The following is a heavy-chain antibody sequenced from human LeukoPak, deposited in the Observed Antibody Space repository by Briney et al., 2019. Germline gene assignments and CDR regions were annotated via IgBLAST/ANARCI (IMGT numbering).Heavy chain of an antibody. J-gene: IGHJ5*02. CDR1: GGSISRGGYY. CDR2: IYYSGSP. D-gene: IGHD6-19*01. Sequence: PSQTLSLTCTASGGSISRGGYYWSWIRQHPGKGLEWIGFIYYSGSPNYNPSLKSRVTMSVDTSKNQFSLELTSVTAADTAVYYCARDFGFGSAWGQGALVTVSS. CDR3: ARDFGFGSA. V-gene: IGHV4-31*03.